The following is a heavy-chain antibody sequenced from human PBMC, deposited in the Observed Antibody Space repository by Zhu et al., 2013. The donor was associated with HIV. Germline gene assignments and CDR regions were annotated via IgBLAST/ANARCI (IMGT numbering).Heavy chain of an antibody. CDR2: INHSGST. J-gene: IGHJ4*02. V-gene: IGHV4-4*02. CDR1: GGSISSTNW. D-gene: IGHD2-21*02. Sequence: QVQLQESGPGLVKPSGTLSLTCAVSGGSISSTNWWSWVRQPPGKGLEWIGEINHSGSTNYNPSLKSRVTISVDTSKNQFSLKLSSVTAADTAVYYCARGRCAGGDCYSLDYWGQGTLVTVSS. CDR3: ARGRCAGGDCYSLDY.